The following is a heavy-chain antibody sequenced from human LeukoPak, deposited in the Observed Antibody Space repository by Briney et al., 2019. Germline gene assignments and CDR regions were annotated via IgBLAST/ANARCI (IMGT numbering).Heavy chain of an antibody. CDR3: ARARSGTMVRGVLKYYFDY. V-gene: IGHV1-8*01. Sequence: GASVKVSCKASGYTFTSYDINWVRQATGQGLEWMGWMNPNSGNTGYAQKFQGRVTMTRNTSISTAYMELSSLRSEDTAVYYCARARSGTMVRGVLKYYFDYWGQGTLVTVSS. CDR1: GYTFTSYD. J-gene: IGHJ4*02. D-gene: IGHD3-10*01. CDR2: MNPNSGNT.